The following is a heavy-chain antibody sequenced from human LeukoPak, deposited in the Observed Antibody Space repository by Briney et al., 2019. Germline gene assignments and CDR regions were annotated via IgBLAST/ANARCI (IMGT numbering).Heavy chain of an antibody. CDR1: GFTFSSYG. CDR3: ARPVTARGGSGWPQHIDY. J-gene: IGHJ4*02. V-gene: IGHV3-30*03. CDR2: ISYDGSNK. D-gene: IGHD6-19*01. Sequence: GGSLRLSCAASGFTFSSYGMHWVRQAPGKGLEWVAVISYDGSNKYYADSVKGRFTISRDNSKNTLYLQMNSLRAEDTAVYYCARPVTARGGSGWPQHIDYWGQGTLVSVSS.